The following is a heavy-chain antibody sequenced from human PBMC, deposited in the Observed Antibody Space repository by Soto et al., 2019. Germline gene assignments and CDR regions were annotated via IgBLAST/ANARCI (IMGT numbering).Heavy chain of an antibody. V-gene: IGHV4-30-4*01. Sequence: SETLSLNCTVSGGSISSGDYYWSWIRQPPGKGLEWIGYIYYSGSTYYNPSLKSRVTISVDTSKNQFSLKLSSVTAADTAVYYCAREGVIVVDAFDIWGQGTMVTVSS. CDR1: GGSISSGDYY. CDR2: IYYSGST. CDR3: AREGVIVVDAFDI. J-gene: IGHJ3*02. D-gene: IGHD3-22*01.